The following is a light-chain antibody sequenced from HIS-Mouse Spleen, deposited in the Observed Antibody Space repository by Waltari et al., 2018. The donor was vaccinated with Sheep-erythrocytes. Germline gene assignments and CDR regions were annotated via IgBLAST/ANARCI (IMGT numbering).Light chain of an antibody. J-gene: IGKJ1*01. CDR2: AAS. CDR3: QQYNSYSWT. Sequence: DIQMTQSPSFLSASVGDRVTITCRASQSISSYLNWYQQKPGKAPKLLIYAASSLQSGVPSRFSGSGSGTDFTLTISSLQPEDFATYYCQQYNSYSWTFGQGTKVEIK. CDR1: QSISSY. V-gene: IGKV1-39*01.